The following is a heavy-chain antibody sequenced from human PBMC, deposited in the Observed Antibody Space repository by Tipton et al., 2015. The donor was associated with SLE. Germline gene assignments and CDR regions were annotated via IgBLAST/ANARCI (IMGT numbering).Heavy chain of an antibody. J-gene: IGHJ6*02. CDR2: IYSRGRT. Sequence: TLSLTCTVSGGSISSDVSFWNWIRQPAGKGLEWIGRIYSRGRTDYNPSLKSRVTISVDTSKNQFSLTLSSVSAADTAVYYCARVMGGGYAGYYYYVMDVWGQGTTVIVSS. V-gene: IGHV4-61*02. CDR1: GGSISSDVSF. CDR3: ARVMGGGYAGYYYYVMDV. D-gene: IGHD5-12*01.